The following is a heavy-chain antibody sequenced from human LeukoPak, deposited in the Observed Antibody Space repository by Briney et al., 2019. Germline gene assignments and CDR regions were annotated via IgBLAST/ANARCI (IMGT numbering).Heavy chain of an antibody. CDR2: IIPIFGTA. CDR1: GGTFSSYA. CDR3: ARGGGYYDSSGYYLYY. V-gene: IGHV1-69*05. D-gene: IGHD3-22*01. Sequence: SVKVSCKASGGTFSSYAISWVRQAPGQGLEWMGRIIPIFGTANYAQKFQGRVTITTDESTSTAYMELSSLRSEDTAVYYCARGGGYYDSSGYYLYYWGQGTLVTVS. J-gene: IGHJ4*02.